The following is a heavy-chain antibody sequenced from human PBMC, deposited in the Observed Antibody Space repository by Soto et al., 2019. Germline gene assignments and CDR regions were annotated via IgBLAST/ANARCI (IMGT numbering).Heavy chain of an antibody. V-gene: IGHV1-69*08. CDR3: ARDTGGAGILNRGEFDY. J-gene: IGHJ4*02. Sequence: QVQLVQSGAEVKKPGSSVKVSCKASGGTFSSYTISWVRQAPGQGLEWMGRIIPILGIANYAQKFQGRVTITADKSTSTGYMELSSLRSEDTAVYYCARDTGGAGILNRGEFDYWGQGTLVTVSS. D-gene: IGHD3-10*01. CDR1: GGTFSSYT. CDR2: IIPILGIA.